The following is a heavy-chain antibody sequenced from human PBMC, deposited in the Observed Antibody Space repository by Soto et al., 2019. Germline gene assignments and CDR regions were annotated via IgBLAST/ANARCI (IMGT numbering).Heavy chain of an antibody. V-gene: IGHV1-2*02. CDR1: GYTFTGYY. D-gene: IGHD2-15*01. J-gene: IGHJ6*02. Sequence: ASVKVSCKASGYTFTGYYMHWVRQAPGQGLEWMGWINPNSGGTNYAQKFQGRVTMTRDTSISTAYMELSRLRSDDTAAYYCARDWVVVVVAPRTGMDVWGQGTTVTVSS. CDR3: ARDWVVVVVAPRTGMDV. CDR2: INPNSGGT.